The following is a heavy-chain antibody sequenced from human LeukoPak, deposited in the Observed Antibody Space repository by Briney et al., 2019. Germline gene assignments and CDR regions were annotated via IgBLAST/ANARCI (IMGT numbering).Heavy chain of an antibody. D-gene: IGHD5-18*01. CDR2: IIPILGIA. V-gene: IGHV1-69*04. J-gene: IGHJ4*02. Sequence: SVKVSCKASGGTFSSYTISWVRQAPGQGLEWMGRIIPILGIANYAQKFQGRVTITADESTSTAYMELSSLRSEDTAVYYCARDRIRGYSYGITNYFDYWGQGTLVTVSS. CDR3: ARDRIRGYSYGITNYFDY. CDR1: GGTFSSYT.